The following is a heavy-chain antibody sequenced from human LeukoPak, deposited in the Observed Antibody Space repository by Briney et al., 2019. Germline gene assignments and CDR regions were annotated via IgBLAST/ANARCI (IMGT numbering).Heavy chain of an antibody. Sequence: SETLSLTCAVYGGSFSVYYWSWIRQPPGKGLEWIGEINHSGSTNYNPSLKSRVTISVDTSNNHFSLKLSSVTAADTAVYYCARVPTVTFFDYWGQGTLVTVSS. V-gene: IGHV4-34*01. CDR2: INHSGST. CDR1: GGSFSVYY. D-gene: IGHD4-17*01. J-gene: IGHJ4*02. CDR3: ARVPTVTFFDY.